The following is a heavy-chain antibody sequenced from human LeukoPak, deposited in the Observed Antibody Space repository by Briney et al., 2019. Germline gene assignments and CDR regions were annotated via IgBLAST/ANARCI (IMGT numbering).Heavy chain of an antibody. CDR1: GFTFSSYS. Sequence: GGSLRLSCAASGFTFSSYSMNWVRQAPGKGLEWVSSISSSSSYIYYADSVKGRFTISRDNAKNSPYLQMNSLRAEDTAVYYCAREAIAMTNPYFDYWGQGTLVTVSS. CDR3: AREAIAMTNPYFDY. D-gene: IGHD5-18*01. J-gene: IGHJ4*02. CDR2: ISSSSSYI. V-gene: IGHV3-21*01.